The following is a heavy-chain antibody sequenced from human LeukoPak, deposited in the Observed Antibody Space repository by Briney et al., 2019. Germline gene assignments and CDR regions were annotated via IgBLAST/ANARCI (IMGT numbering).Heavy chain of an antibody. CDR3: ARDGCGGDCAPGAFDI. D-gene: IGHD2-21*02. Sequence: SETLSLTCTVSGGSISSGDYYWSWIRQPPGKGLEWIGYIYYSGSSYYNPSLKSRVTISVDTSKNQFSLRLSSVTAADTAVYYCARDGCGGDCAPGAFDIWGQGTMVTVSS. CDR1: GGSISSGDYY. CDR2: IYYSGSS. V-gene: IGHV4-30-4*01. J-gene: IGHJ3*02.